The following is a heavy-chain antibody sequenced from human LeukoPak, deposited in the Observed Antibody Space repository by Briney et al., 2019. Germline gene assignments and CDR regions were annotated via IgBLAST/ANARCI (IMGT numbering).Heavy chain of an antibody. V-gene: IGHV4-39*01. CDR3: ARSVDYFYYAMDV. CDR2: ISYTGSA. J-gene: IGHJ6*02. CDR1: GDSMRSSGYD. Sequence: SETLSLTCIVSGDSMRSSGYDWGWIRQPPGKGLEWIGSISYTGSAHYNPSLKSRVTLSVDTPKNQFSLKLSSLTAADTAVYYCARSVDYFYYAMDVWGQGPTVTVSS.